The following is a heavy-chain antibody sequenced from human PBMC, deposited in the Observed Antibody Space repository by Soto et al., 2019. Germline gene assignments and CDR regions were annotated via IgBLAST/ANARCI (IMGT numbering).Heavy chain of an antibody. V-gene: IGHV3-30*18. J-gene: IGHJ4*02. D-gene: IGHD2-15*01. CDR3: AKRLDGCSGGSCYSALDY. Sequence: GGSLRLSCAASGFTFGYYGMHWVRQAPGKGLEWVAVISSDGSNKDYADSVMGRFTISRDNSKSIVYLQMSSLRVEDTAMYYCAKRLDGCSGGSCYSALDYWGQGILVTVSS. CDR2: ISSDGSNK. CDR1: GFTFGYYG.